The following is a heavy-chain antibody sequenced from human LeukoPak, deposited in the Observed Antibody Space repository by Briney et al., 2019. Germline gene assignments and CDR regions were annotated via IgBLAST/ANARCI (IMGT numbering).Heavy chain of an antibody. Sequence: GGSLRLSCAASGFVFSSYAMNWVRQAPGKGLEWVSAISDSGDSTYYAASVRGRFTISRDNSKNTLYLHMNSLRADDTAVYYCARRPLYGAIASDVFDIWGQGTMVTVSS. D-gene: IGHD4/OR15-4a*01. CDR2: ISDSGDST. CDR3: ARRPLYGAIASDVFDI. V-gene: IGHV3-23*01. J-gene: IGHJ3*02. CDR1: GFVFSSYA.